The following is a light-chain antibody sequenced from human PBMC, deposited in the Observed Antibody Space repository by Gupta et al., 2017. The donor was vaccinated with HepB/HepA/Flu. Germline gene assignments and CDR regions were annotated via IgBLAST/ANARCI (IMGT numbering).Light chain of an antibody. V-gene: IGKV3-15*01. Sequence: EIAMTQSPATLSASPGERATLSCRASQSVSSNLAWYQQKPGQAPRLLIYGPSTRATGIPARFSGSGSGTEFTLTLSSLQSEDFAVYYCHQYNNWPYTFGQGTTLEIK. CDR1: QSVSSN. J-gene: IGKJ2*01. CDR3: HQYNNWPYT. CDR2: GPS.